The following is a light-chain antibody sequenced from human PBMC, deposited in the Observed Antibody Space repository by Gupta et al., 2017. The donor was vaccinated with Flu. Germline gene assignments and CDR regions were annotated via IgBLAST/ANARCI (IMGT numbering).Light chain of an antibody. V-gene: IGKV4-1*01. CDR3: QHHLDALS. CDR2: WAS. J-gene: IGKJ4*01. Sequence: DTVMTQSPDSLAVSLGERATINCKSSQSLLYSFNNKNYLAWYQQKPGQPPKLLIYWASTRESGVPDRFSGSGSGTDFTLTISSLQGEDVAVYYWQHHLDALSFGGGTKVEIK. CDR1: QSLLYSFNNKNY.